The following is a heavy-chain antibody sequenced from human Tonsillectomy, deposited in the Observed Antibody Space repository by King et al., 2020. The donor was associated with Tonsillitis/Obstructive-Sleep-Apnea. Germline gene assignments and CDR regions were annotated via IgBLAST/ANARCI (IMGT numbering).Heavy chain of an antibody. D-gene: IGHD6-13*01. CDR1: GGPFSRYA. CDR3: ARDVRQQLVGRWFDP. V-gene: IGHV1-69*01. J-gene: IGHJ5*02. CDR2: IIPIFGTA. Sequence: QLVQSGAEVKKPGSSVKVSCKASGGPFSRYAISWVRQAPGQGLEWMGGIIPIFGTANYAQKFQGRVTITADESTSTAYMELSILRSEDTAVYYCARDVRQQLVGRWFDPWGQGTLVTVSS.